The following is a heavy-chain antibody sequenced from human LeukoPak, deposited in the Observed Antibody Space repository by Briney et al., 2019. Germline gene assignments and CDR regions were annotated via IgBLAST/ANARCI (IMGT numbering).Heavy chain of an antibody. CDR3: ARHYSPVARNWFDP. CDR2: IYYSGST. CDR1: GGSISSSSYY. V-gene: IGHV4-39*01. J-gene: IGHJ5*02. Sequence: PSETLSLTCTVSGGSISSSSYYWGWIRQPPGKGLEWIGSIYYSGSTYYNLSLKSRVTISVDTSKSHFSLTLSPVTAADTAVYYCARHYSPVARNWFDPWGQGTLVIVSS. D-gene: IGHD5-18*01.